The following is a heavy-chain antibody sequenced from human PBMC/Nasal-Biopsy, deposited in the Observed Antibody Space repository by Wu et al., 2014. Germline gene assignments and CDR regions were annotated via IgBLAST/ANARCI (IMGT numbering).Heavy chain of an antibody. Sequence: ALVKPTQTLTLTCTFSGFSLSTSGMRVSWIRQPPGKALEWLARIEWDDDKRYSPSLKSRLTITKDTSKNQVVLTMTNMDPVDTATYYCAGLGDLADTSNWFDPGAREPWSPSPQ. D-gene: IGHD3-10*01. CDR1: GFSLSTSGMR. J-gene: IGHJ5*02. CDR2: IEWDDDK. CDR3: AGLGDLADTSNWFDP. V-gene: IGHV2-5*08.